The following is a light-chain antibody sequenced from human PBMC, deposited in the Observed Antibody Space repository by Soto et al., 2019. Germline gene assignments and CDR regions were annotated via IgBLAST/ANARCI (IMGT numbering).Light chain of an antibody. V-gene: IGLV3-1*01. CDR1: KLADVY. Sequence: SYELTQPPSVSVAPGQTATITCSGGKLADVYTCWYQQKPGQSPAVIIYQDDKRPSGIPDRFSGANSGNTATLTISGAQTDDESDYYCQACRTDSVIFVGGTKLTVL. CDR3: QACRTDSVI. J-gene: IGLJ2*01. CDR2: QDD.